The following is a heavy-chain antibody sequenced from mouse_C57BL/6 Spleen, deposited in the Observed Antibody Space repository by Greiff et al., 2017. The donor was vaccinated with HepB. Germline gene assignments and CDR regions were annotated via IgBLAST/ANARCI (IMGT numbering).Heavy chain of an antibody. CDR2: IHPGGGGT. CDR3: ARGIDKVVGGFDY. V-gene: IGHV1-54*01. CDR1: GYAFTNYL. J-gene: IGHJ2*01. D-gene: IGHD3-1*01. Sequence: QVQLQQSGAELVRPGSSVKVSCKASGYAFTNYLMKWVKQRPGQGLEWIGVIHPGGGGTNYNEKFKGKATLTADKSSSTAYMQRSSLTSEDSAVYFCARGIDKVVGGFDYWGQGTTLTVSS.